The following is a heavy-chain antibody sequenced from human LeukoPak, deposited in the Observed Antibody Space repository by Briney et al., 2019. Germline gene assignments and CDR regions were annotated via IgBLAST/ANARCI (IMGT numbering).Heavy chain of an antibody. J-gene: IGHJ4*02. D-gene: IGHD2-21*02. Sequence: PGRSLRLSCAASGFTFSSYAMHWVRQAPGKGLEWVAVISYDGSNKYYADSVKGRFTISRDNSKSTLFLQMNSLRAEDTAVYYCAREYCGADCYSGVDYWGQGTLVTVSS. CDR2: ISYDGSNK. V-gene: IGHV3-30-3*01. CDR3: AREYCGADCYSGVDY. CDR1: GFTFSSYA.